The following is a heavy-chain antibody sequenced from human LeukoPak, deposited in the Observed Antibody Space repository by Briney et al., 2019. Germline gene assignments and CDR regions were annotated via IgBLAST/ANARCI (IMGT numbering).Heavy chain of an antibody. CDR3: ASGYGSGSYYNEEDY. CDR2: IGIDGTTI. Sequence: GGSLRLSCAASGFTFSNYYMSWIRQAPGKGLEWVSYIGIDGTTIYYADSVKGRFTVSRDNAQNSLYLQMNSLRAEDTAVYYCASGYGSGSYYNEEDYWGQGTLVTVSS. D-gene: IGHD3-10*01. V-gene: IGHV3-11*01. J-gene: IGHJ4*02. CDR1: GFTFSNYY.